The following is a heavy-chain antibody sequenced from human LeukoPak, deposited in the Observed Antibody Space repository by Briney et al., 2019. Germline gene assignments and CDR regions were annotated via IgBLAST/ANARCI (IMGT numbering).Heavy chain of an antibody. Sequence: KSGESLKISCKGSGYGSGYSFTSHWIAWVRQMPGKGLEWMGIIYPRDSNTIYSPSFQGQVTISVDTSINTAYLQWISLKASDTAMYYCARHPIAAGGAYNWFDPWGQGTLVTVSS. CDR1: GYSFTSHW. J-gene: IGHJ5*02. D-gene: IGHD6-13*01. V-gene: IGHV5-51*01. CDR2: IYPRDSNT. CDR3: ARHPIAAGGAYNWFDP.